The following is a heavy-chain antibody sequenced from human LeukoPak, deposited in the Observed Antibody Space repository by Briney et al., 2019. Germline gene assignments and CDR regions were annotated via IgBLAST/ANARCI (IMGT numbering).Heavy chain of an antibody. CDR3: EVLRLWSVPA. J-gene: IGHJ5*02. D-gene: IGHD2-21*01. V-gene: IGHV1-2*02. Sequence: ASVKVSCKASGYTFTGYYMHWVRQAPGQGLEWMGWINPNSGGTNYAQKFQGRVTMTRDTSISTAYMELSSLRSDDTAVYYCEVLRLWSVPAWGQGTLVTVSS. CDR2: INPNSGGT. CDR1: GYTFTGYY.